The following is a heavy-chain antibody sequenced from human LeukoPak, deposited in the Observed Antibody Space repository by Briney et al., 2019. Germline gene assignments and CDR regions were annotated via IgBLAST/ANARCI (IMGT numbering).Heavy chain of an antibody. V-gene: IGHV3-30*04. CDR3: ARAKGSVSLDY. D-gene: IGHD3-10*01. Sequence: PGRSLRLSCAASGFTFSSYAMHWVRQAPGKGLEWVAVISYDGSNKYYVDSVKGRFTISRDNSKNTLYLQMNSLRAEDTAVYYCARAKGSVSLDYWGQGTLVTVSS. CDR1: GFTFSSYA. J-gene: IGHJ4*02. CDR2: ISYDGSNK.